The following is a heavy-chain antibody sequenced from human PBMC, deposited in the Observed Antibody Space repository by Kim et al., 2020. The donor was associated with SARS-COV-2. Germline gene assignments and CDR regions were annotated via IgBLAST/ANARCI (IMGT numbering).Heavy chain of an antibody. CDR2: ISYDGSNK. J-gene: IGHJ4*02. Sequence: GGSLRLSCAASGFTFSSYAMHWVRQAPGKGLEWVAVISYDGSNKYYADSVKGRFTISRDNSKNTLYLQMNSLRAEDTAVYYCARDAVDRYSSSWDAGRDLRYWGQGTLVTVSS. CDR1: GFTFSSYA. D-gene: IGHD6-13*01. CDR3: ARDAVDRYSSSWDAGRDLRY. V-gene: IGHV3-30*04.